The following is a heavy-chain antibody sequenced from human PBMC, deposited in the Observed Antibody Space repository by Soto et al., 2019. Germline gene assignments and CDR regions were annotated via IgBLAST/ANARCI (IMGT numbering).Heavy chain of an antibody. Sequence: GGSLRLSCAASGFTFSSYAMSWVRQAPGKGLEWVSAISGSGGSTYYADSVKGRFTISRDNSKNTLYLQMNSLRAEDTAVYYCAKDLVVVASSSDCGYYGMLVWCPATSVTVPS. J-gene: IGHJ6*02. CDR2: ISGSGGST. V-gene: IGHV3-23*01. D-gene: IGHD2-15*01. CDR1: GFTFSSYA. CDR3: AKDLVVVASSSDCGYYGMLV.